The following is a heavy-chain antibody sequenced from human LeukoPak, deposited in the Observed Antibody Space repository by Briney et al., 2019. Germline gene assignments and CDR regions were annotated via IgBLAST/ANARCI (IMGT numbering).Heavy chain of an antibody. D-gene: IGHD2-15*01. CDR2: ISGSGDST. V-gene: IGHV3-23*01. J-gene: IGHJ1*01. CDR3: ARGGSGNSYSQVQH. CDR1: GFTFSSYA. Sequence: GGSLRLSCAASGFTFSSYAMTWVRQAPGKGLEWVSVISGSGDSTYYAGSVKGRFTISRDNSKNTMYLQMNSLRVEDTAVYYCARGGSGNSYSQVQHWGQGALLTVSP.